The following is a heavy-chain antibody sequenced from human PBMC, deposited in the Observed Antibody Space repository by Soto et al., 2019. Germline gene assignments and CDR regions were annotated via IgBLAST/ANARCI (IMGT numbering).Heavy chain of an antibody. D-gene: IGHD3-10*01. CDR1: GYTFTSYC. Sequence: ASVKVSCKASGYTFTSYCISWVRHAPGQGLEWMGWISAYNGNTNYAQKLQGRVTMTTDTSTSTAYMELRSLRSDDTAVYYCARDRYYGSGYYFDYWGQGTLVTISS. V-gene: IGHV1-18*01. CDR3: ARDRYYGSGYYFDY. J-gene: IGHJ4*02. CDR2: ISAYNGNT.